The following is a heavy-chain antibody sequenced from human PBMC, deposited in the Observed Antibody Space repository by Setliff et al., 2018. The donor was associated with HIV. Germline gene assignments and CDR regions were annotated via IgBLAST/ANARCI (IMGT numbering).Heavy chain of an antibody. CDR1: GGSINNDIYF. CDR3: ARSGSSSPYYFDY. D-gene: IGHD6-6*01. J-gene: IGHJ4*02. Sequence: SETLSLTCTVSGGSINNDIYFWSWIRQYPGKGLEWIGYIYYSGSTYYNPSLKSRITIPVDTSKNQFSLRLSSVTAADTAVYYCARSGSSSPYYFDYWGQGTLVTVSS. CDR2: IYYSGST. V-gene: IGHV4-31*03.